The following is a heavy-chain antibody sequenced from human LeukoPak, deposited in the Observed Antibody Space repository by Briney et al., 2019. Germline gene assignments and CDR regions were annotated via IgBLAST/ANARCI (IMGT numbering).Heavy chain of an antibody. J-gene: IGHJ6*02. CDR2: IHYSGST. Sequence: PSDTLSLTCTVSGGSISGYYWSWVRQPPGKGLEWIGFIHYSGSTNYNPSLKSRVAISVDTSKGQLSLKLSSVTAADTAVYYCTRDAELASPYYYALDVWGQGTTVTVSS. CDR1: GGSISGYY. D-gene: IGHD5-24*01. CDR3: TRDAELASPYYYALDV. V-gene: IGHV4-59*01.